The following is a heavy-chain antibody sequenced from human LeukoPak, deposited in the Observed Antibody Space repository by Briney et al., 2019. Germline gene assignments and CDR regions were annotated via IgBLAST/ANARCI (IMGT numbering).Heavy chain of an antibody. V-gene: IGHV1-8*01. J-gene: IGHJ3*02. D-gene: IGHD3-3*01. CDR2: MNPNSGNT. Sequence: ASVKVSCKASGYTFTSYDINWVRQATGQGLEWMGWMNPNSGNTGYAQKFQGRVTMTRNTSISTAYMELSSLRSEDTAVYYCAARSPRRYYDFWSGYPYDAFDIWGQGTMVTVSS. CDR1: GYTFTSYD. CDR3: AARSPRRYYDFWSGYPYDAFDI.